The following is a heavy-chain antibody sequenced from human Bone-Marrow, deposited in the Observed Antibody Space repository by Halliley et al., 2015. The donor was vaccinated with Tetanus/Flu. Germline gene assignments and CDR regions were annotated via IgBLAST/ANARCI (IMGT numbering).Heavy chain of an antibody. V-gene: IGHV3-53*01. Sequence: AVWGFTVNSNYLSWVRQAPGKGLEWVSSIYAGGATYFADSVGGRFIISRDESKNTVYLQMNNLRVEDTAVYHCARGGGRYYSPYDWGQGTLVTVSS. CDR3: ARGGGRYYSPYD. CDR1: GFTVNSNY. D-gene: IGHD3-10*01. CDR2: IYAGGAT. J-gene: IGHJ4*02.